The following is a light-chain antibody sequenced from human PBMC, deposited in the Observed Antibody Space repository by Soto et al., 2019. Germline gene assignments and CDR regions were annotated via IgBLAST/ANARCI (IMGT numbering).Light chain of an antibody. CDR3: QQYGSSPYT. CDR1: QSVSSSY. CDR2: GAS. J-gene: IGKJ2*01. V-gene: IGKV3-20*01. Sequence: EMVLTQSPGTLSLSPGERATLSCRASQSVSSSYLAWYQQKPGQAPRLLIYGASSRATGIPDRFSGSGSGTDFTLTISILEPEDFAVYYCQQYGSSPYTFGQGTKLESK.